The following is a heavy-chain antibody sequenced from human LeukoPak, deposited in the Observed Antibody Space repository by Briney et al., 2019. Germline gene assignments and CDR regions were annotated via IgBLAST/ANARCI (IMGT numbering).Heavy chain of an antibody. CDR3: ARGGPWELPLDY. CDR1: GFTFSSYS. J-gene: IGHJ4*02. Sequence: PGGSLRLSCAASGFTFSSYSMNWVRQAPGKGLEWVSSISSSSSYIYYADSAKGRFTISRDNAKNSLYLQMNSLRAEDTAVYYCARGGPWELPLDYWGQGTLVTVSS. CDR2: ISSSSSYI. D-gene: IGHD1-26*01. V-gene: IGHV3-21*01.